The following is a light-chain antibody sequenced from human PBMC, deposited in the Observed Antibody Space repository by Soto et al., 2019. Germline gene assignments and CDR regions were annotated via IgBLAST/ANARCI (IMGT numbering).Light chain of an antibody. V-gene: IGKV1-33*01. CDR1: QDISNY. CDR3: QHYDNVPIT. Sequence: DIQMTQSPSSLSASVGHRVTITCQASQDISNYLNWYQQKPGKAPKLLIYDASNLDTGVPSRFSGSGYGTDFSLTISSLQPEDIATYYCQHYDNVPITFGQGTRLEIK. J-gene: IGKJ5*01. CDR2: DAS.